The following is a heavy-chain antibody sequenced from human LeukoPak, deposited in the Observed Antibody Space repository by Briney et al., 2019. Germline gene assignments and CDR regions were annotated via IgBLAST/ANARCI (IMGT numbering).Heavy chain of an antibody. Sequence: GGSLRLSCAASEFTFSSYWMSWVRQAPGKGLEWVANIKQDGGQIYYLESVKGRFTVSRDNAKNSLYLQMNSPRAEDTAVYYCARLGARQMLEYWGQGTLVTVSS. J-gene: IGHJ4*02. CDR3: ARLGARQMLEY. CDR2: IKQDGGQI. CDR1: EFTFSSYW. V-gene: IGHV3-7*01. D-gene: IGHD4-17*01.